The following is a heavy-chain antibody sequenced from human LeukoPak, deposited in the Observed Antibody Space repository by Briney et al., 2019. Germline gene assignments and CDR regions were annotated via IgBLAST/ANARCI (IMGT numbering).Heavy chain of an antibody. V-gene: IGHV4-34*01. Sequence: SETLSLTCAVYGGSFSGYYWSWIRQPPGKGLEWIGEINHSGSTNYNPSLKSRITISVDTSKNQSSLKLSSVTAADTAVYYCARVLAVVTARFDYWGQGTLVTVSS. D-gene: IGHD2-21*02. CDR3: ARVLAVVTARFDY. CDR1: GGSFSGYY. J-gene: IGHJ4*02. CDR2: INHSGST.